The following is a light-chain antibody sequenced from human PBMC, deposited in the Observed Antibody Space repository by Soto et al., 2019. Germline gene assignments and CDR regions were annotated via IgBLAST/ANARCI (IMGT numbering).Light chain of an antibody. V-gene: IGKV4-1*01. CDR2: WAS. Sequence: DIVMTQSPDSLAVSLGARATINCKSSQSVLYSSNNQNYLAWYQQKPRQPPKLLIYWASTRESGVPDRFSGSGSGTDFTLTISSLQAEDVAVYYCQQYYSTPPTFGQGTKLEIK. J-gene: IGKJ2*01. CDR1: QSVLYSSNNQNY. CDR3: QQYYSTPPT.